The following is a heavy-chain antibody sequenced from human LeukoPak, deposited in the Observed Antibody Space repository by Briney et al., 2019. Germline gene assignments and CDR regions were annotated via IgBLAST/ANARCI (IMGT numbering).Heavy chain of an antibody. V-gene: IGHV5-51*01. CDR3: ALRYFDWLSETDAFDI. CDR2: IYPGDSDT. CDR1: GYRFTSYW. J-gene: IGHJ3*02. Sequence: HGESLKISCKGSGYRFTSYWIGWVRQMPGKGLEWMGIIYPGDSDTRYSPSFQGQVSISADKSISTAYLQWSSLKASDTAMYYCALRYFDWLSETDAFDIWGQGTMVTVSS. D-gene: IGHD3-9*01.